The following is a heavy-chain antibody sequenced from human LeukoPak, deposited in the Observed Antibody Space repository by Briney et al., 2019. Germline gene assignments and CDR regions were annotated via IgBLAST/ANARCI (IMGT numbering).Heavy chain of an antibody. CDR1: GGSFSGYY. CDR3: ARGRDGYHY. D-gene: IGHD5-24*01. CDR2: INHSGST. V-gene: IGHV4-34*01. Sequence: SETLSLTCAVYGGSFSGYYWSWIRQPPGKGLEWIGEINHSGSTNYNPSLKSRVTISVDTSKNQFSLKLSSVTAADTAVYYCARGRDGYHYWGQGTLVTVSS. J-gene: IGHJ4*02.